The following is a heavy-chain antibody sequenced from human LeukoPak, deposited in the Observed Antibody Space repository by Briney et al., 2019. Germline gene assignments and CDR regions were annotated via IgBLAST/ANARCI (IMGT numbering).Heavy chain of an antibody. CDR3: ARGDKPGQGFDF. CDR1: GASISSYY. D-gene: IGHD2-15*01. V-gene: IGHV4-4*07. J-gene: IGHJ4*02. CDR2: IYTSGST. Sequence: SETLSLICIVSGASISSYYWSWIRQPAGKGLEWIGRIYTSGSTNYTPSLRSRLTLSVDTSRNQFSLSLTSVTAADTAVYYCARGDKPGQGFDFWGQGTLVTVSS.